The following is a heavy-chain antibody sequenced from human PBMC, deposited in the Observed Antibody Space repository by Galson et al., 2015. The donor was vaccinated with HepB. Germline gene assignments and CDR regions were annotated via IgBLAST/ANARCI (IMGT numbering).Heavy chain of an antibody. CDR1: GFTFSSYA. CDR2: ISYDGSNK. Sequence: SPRLSCAASGFTFSSYAMHWVRQAPGKGLEWVAVISYDGSNKYYADSVKGRFTISRDNSKNTLYLQMNSLRAEDTAVYYCARDTAMVSFDYWGQGTLVTVSS. CDR3: ARDTAMVSFDY. D-gene: IGHD5-18*01. J-gene: IGHJ4*02. V-gene: IGHV3-30*04.